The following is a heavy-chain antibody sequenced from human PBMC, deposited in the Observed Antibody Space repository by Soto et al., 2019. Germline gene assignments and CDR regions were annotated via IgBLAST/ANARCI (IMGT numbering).Heavy chain of an antibody. CDR1: GYTFTGYY. CDR3: ARGGTYHGFDI. Sequence: ASVKVCCKASGYTFTGYYIHWVRQAPGQGLEWMGWIIPHSGGTKFAQKFQGRVTMTRDTSISTAYMELSRPNYDDTAMYYCARGGTYHGFDIWGQGTMVTVSS. CDR2: IIPHSGGT. J-gene: IGHJ3*02. D-gene: IGHD1-26*01. V-gene: IGHV1-2*02.